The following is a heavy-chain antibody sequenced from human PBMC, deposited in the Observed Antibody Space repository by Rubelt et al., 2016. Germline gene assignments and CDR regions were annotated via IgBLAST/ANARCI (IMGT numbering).Heavy chain of an antibody. J-gene: IGHJ6*02. D-gene: IGHD4-17*01. CDR2: INHSGST. CDR1: GGSISSSSYY. CDR3: ARGPYGDYLFAYYYGMDV. Sequence: QLQLQESGPGLVKPSETLSLTCTVSGGSISSSSYYWGWIRQPPGKGLEWIGEINHSGSTNYNPSLKSWVTISVDTSKNQFSLKLSAVTAADTAVYYCARGPYGDYLFAYYYGMDVWGQGTTVTVSS. V-gene: IGHV4-39*07.